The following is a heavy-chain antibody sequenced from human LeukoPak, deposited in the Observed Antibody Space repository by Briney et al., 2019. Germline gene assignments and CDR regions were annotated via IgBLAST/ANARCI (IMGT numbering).Heavy chain of an antibody. V-gene: IGHV3-30*04. CDR2: ISYDGSNK. CDR3: ARDGGGEGVTLYYYYGMDV. D-gene: IGHD3-16*01. J-gene: IGHJ6*02. CDR1: GLTFSSYA. Sequence: PGGSLRLSCAASGLTFSSYAMHWVRQARGKGLEGVAVISYDGSNKYYADSVKGRFTISRDNSKNTLYLQMNSLRAEDTAVYYCARDGGGEGVTLYYYYGMDVWGQGTTVTVSS.